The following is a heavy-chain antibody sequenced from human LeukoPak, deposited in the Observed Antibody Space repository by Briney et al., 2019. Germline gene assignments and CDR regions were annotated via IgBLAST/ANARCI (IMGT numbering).Heavy chain of an antibody. Sequence: PGGSLRLSCAASGFTFSDYYMSWIRQAPGKGLEWVSYISSSSSYTNYADSVRGRFTISRDNAKNSLYLQMNSLRAEDTAVYYCARVHDYGDYAFDYWGQGTLVTVSS. CDR2: ISSSSSYT. V-gene: IGHV3-11*06. CDR1: GFTFSDYY. CDR3: ARVHDYGDYAFDY. D-gene: IGHD4-17*01. J-gene: IGHJ4*02.